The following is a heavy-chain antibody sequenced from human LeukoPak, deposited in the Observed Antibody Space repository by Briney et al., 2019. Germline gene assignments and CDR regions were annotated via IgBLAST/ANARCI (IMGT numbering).Heavy chain of an antibody. CDR1: GFTFSSYG. CDR3: AKVRGVVAATPYYYYGMDV. CDR2: ISYDGSNK. D-gene: IGHD2-15*01. J-gene: IGHJ6*02. V-gene: IGHV3-30*18. Sequence: GRSLRLSCAASGFTFSSYGMHWVRQAPGKGLEWVAVISYDGSNKYYADSVKGRFTISRDNSKNTLYLQMNSLRAEDTAVYYCAKVRGVVAATPYYYYGMDVWGQGTTVTVSS.